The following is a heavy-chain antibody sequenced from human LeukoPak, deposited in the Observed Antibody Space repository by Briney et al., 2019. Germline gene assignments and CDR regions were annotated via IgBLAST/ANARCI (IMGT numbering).Heavy chain of an antibody. D-gene: IGHD3-3*01. Sequence: SETLSLTRSVTGGSISSYYWSWIRQPPGGGLEWIGYTYTRGTTEYSPSLKSRATISVDTSKNQLSLKLSSLTAADTGVYYCARQGDDRSASYTYYYYYFMDVWGTGTTVTVSS. CDR1: GGSISSYY. CDR2: TYTRGTT. J-gene: IGHJ6*03. CDR3: ARQGDDRSASYTYYYYYFMDV. V-gene: IGHV4-4*09.